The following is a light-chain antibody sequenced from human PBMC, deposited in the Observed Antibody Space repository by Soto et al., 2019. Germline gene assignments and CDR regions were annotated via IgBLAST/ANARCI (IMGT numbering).Light chain of an antibody. CDR1: QSISSY. CDR2: AAS. J-gene: IGKJ2*01. Sequence: DIQMTQSPSSLSASVGDRVTITCRASQSISSYLNWYQQKPGKAPKLLIYAASSLQSGVPSRFSGSGSATDFTLTISSLQPEDFATYYCQQSYSTPYTFCQGTKLEIK. CDR3: QQSYSTPYT. V-gene: IGKV1-39*01.